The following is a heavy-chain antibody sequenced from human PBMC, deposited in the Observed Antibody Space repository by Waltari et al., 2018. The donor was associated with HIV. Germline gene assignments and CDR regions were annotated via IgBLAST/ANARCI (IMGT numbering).Heavy chain of an antibody. D-gene: IGHD3-22*01. CDR1: GYTFTSYA. J-gene: IGHJ4*02. Sequence: QVQLVQSGAEVKKPGASVKVSCKASGYTFTSYAMHWVRQAPGQRLEWMGWINEGNGNTKYSRKCQGGVTITRDTSASKAYMELSSLRSEDTAVYYCARAAHSYYDSSPYYFDYWGQGSLVTVSS. V-gene: IGHV1-3*01. CDR3: ARAAHSYYDSSPYYFDY. CDR2: INEGNGNT.